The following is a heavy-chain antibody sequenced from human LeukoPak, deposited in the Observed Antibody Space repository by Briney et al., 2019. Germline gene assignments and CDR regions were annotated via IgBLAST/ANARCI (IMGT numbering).Heavy chain of an antibody. J-gene: IGHJ4*02. CDR1: GFTFSSYA. D-gene: IGHD2-8*01. CDR2: ISGSDGST. Sequence: GGSLRLSCAASGFTFSSYAMSWVRQAPGKGLEWVSTISGSDGSTYYADSAKGRFTISRDNSKNTLYLQMNSLRAEDTAVYFCAKDLDRVYALYYFDYWGQGTLVTVSS. CDR3: AKDLDRVYALYYFDY. V-gene: IGHV3-23*01.